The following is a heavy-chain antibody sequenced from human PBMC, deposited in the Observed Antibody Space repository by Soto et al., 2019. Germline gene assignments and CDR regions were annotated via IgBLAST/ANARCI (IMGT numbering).Heavy chain of an antibody. CDR3: ATDHCSWLRCRYYYYGMDV. V-gene: IGHV3-21*06. J-gene: IGHJ6*02. CDR1: GFTFSSYS. Sequence: EVQLVESGGGLVKPGGSLRLSCAASGFTFSSYSMNWVRQAPGKGLEWVSSISSSSSCIYYAGSVKGRFTISRDNAKNSLYLQMNSLRAEDTAVYYCATDHCSWLRCRYYYYGMDVWGQGTTVTVSS. D-gene: IGHD5-12*01. CDR2: ISSSSSCI.